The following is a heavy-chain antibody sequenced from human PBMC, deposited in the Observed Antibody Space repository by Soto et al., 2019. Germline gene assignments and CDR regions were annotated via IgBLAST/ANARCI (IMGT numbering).Heavy chain of an antibody. CDR3: ARDRLGATGDY. Sequence: ASVKVSCKASGYTFTSYGISWVRQAPGQGLEWMGWISAYNANTNYAQKLQGRVTMTTDTSTSTSYMELRSLRSDDTAMYFCARDRLGATGDYWGQGTLATVSS. J-gene: IGHJ4*02. CDR2: ISAYNANT. D-gene: IGHD1-26*01. V-gene: IGHV1-18*01. CDR1: GYTFTSYG.